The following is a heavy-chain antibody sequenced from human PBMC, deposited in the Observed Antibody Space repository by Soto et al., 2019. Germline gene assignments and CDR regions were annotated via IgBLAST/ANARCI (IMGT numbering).Heavy chain of an antibody. D-gene: IGHD2-15*01. V-gene: IGHV3-23*01. J-gene: IGHJ5*02. CDR1: GFSFSDYA. CDR3: AKCGASNTCTTTGFDX. CDR2: ITGSGADT. Sequence: GRSLRLSCAVSGFSFSDYAMAWVRQAPGKGLEYVSSITGSGADTYYAQSVRGRFTIHRVNFSDTLYVEMNSLIAEDTAMYYCAKCGASNTCTTTGFDXWGPGPLLTVSX.